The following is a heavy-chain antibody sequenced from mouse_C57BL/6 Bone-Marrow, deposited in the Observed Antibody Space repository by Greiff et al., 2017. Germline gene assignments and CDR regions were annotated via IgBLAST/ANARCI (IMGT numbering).Heavy chain of an antibody. CDR3: ASWGLLWLRRGGYYYAMDY. Sequence: QVTLKVSGAELVRPGASVKLSCKASGYTFTDYYINWVKQRPGQGLEWIARIYPGSGNTYYNEKFKGKATLTAEKSSSTAYMQLSSLTSEDSAVYFCASWGLLWLRRGGYYYAMDYWGQGTSVTVSS. V-gene: IGHV1-76*01. D-gene: IGHD2-2*01. J-gene: IGHJ4*01. CDR1: GYTFTDYY. CDR2: IYPGSGNT.